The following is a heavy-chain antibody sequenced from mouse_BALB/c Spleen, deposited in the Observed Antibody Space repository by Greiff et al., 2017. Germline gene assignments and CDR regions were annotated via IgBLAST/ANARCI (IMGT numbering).Heavy chain of an antibody. CDR3: ASRDYYGSSYPFAY. V-gene: IGHV3-2*02. J-gene: IGHJ3*01. CDR1: GYSITSDYA. Sequence: EVKLVESGPGLVKPSQSLSLTCTVTGYSITSDYAWNWIRQFPGNKLEWMGYISYSGSTSYNPSLKSRISITRDTSKNQFFLQLNSVTTEDTATYYCASRDYYGSSYPFAYWGQGTLVTVSA. D-gene: IGHD1-1*01. CDR2: ISYSGST.